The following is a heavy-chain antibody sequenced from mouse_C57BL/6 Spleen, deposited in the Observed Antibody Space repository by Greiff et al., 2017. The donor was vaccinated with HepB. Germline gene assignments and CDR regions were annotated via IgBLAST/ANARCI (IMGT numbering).Heavy chain of an antibody. J-gene: IGHJ3*01. CDR2: IYPGDGDT. CDR1: GYAFSSSW. CDR3: ARTSSSWVAY. Sequence: VQLQQSGPELVKPGASVKISCKASGYAFSSSWMNWVKQRPGKGLEWIGRIYPGDGDTNYNGKFKGKATLTADKSSRTAYMQLISLTSEDSAVYFCARTSSSWVAYWGQGTLVTVSA. V-gene: IGHV1-82*01.